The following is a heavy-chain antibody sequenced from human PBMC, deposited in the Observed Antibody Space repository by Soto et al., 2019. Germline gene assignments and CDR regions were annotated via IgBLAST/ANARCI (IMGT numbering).Heavy chain of an antibody. J-gene: IGHJ3*02. D-gene: IGHD1-7*01. V-gene: IGHV4-31*03. CDR1: GGSISTGGYY. Sequence: QVQLQESGPGLVKPSQTLSLTCTVSGGSISTGGYYWSWIRQHPGRGLEWIGYIYHSGMTFSNPSLQSRVARSIDTSKNKFSLKLSSVTAADTAVYCCATVRLELHDAFDIWGQGTMVSVSS. CDR2: IYHSGMT. CDR3: ATVRLELHDAFDI.